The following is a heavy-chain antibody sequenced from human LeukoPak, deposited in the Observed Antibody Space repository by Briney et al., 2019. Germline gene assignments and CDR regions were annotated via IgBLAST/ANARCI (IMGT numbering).Heavy chain of an antibody. D-gene: IGHD5-18*01. CDR2: ISNSGSAI. CDR3: ARDRGYSFFDY. V-gene: IGHV3-11*04. Sequence: GGSLRLSCAASGFTFSDYYISWIRQAPGKGLEWVSYISNSGSAIYYADSVKGRFTISRDNAKNSLYLQMNSLRAEDTAVYYCARDRGYSFFDYWGQGTLVTVSS. J-gene: IGHJ4*02. CDR1: GFTFSDYY.